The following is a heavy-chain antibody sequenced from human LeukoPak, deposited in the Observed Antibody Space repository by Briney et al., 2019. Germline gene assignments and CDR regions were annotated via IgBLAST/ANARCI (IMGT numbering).Heavy chain of an antibody. V-gene: IGHV4-39*07. J-gene: IGHJ6*03. CDR1: GGSISSSSYY. Sequence: PSETLSLTCTVSGGSISSSSYYWGWIRQPPGKGLEWIGSIYYSGSTYYNPSLKSRVTISVDTSKNQFSLKLSSVTAADTAVYYCARLPYYYMDVWGKGTTVTVSS. CDR2: IYYSGST. CDR3: ARLPYYYMDV.